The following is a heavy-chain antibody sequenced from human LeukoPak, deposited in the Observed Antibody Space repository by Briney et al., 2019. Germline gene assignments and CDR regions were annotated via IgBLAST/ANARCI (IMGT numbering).Heavy chain of an antibody. CDR3: ATLDTATLNAFDI. CDR1: GYHFTSYW. CDR2: IDPSDSYT. D-gene: IGHD5-18*01. V-gene: IGHV5-10-1*01. Sequence: GGSLKISCKGSGYHFTSYWISWVRQVPGKGLEWMGRIDPSDSYTNYSPSFQGHVTISADKSISTAYLQWSSLKASDTAMYYCATLDTATLNAFDIWGQGTMVTVSS. J-gene: IGHJ3*02.